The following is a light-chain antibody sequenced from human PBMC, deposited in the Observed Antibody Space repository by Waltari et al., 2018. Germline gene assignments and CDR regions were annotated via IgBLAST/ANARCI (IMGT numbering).Light chain of an antibody. CDR2: DNN. V-gene: IGLV1-51*01. CDR3: GTWDNNLSAVV. J-gene: IGLJ2*01. CDR1: SSNRGSNY. Sequence: QSVLTQPPSVSAAPGQKVTISCFGSSSNRGSNYVYWYQQLPGTAPKLLIYDNNKGPSGIPDRFSGAKSGTSATLDITGLQTGDEADYYCGTWDNNLSAVVFGGGTKLTVL.